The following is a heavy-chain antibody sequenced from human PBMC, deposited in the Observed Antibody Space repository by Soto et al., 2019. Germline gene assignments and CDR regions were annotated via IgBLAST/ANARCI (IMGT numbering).Heavy chain of an antibody. J-gene: IGHJ4*02. CDR3: ARNYYYDSSGYYYLDY. CDR2: IYYSGST. D-gene: IGHD3-22*01. Sequence: SETLSLTCTVSGGSISSGGYYGRWIRQHPGKGLEWIGYIYYSGSTYYNPSLKSRVTISVDTSKNQFSLKLSSVTAADTAVYYCARNYYYDSSGYYYLDYWGQGTLVTVSS. V-gene: IGHV4-31*03. CDR1: GGSISSGGYY.